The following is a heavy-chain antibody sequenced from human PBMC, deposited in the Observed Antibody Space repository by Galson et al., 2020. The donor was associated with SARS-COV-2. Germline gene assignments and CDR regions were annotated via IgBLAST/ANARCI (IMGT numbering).Heavy chain of an antibody. D-gene: IGHD4-4*01. J-gene: IGHJ6*02. Sequence: ASVKVSCRASGYTFNNYGISWVRQAPGQGLEWMGWINNYNHNTKYAQKFQGRVTMTTDTSTSTAYMEVRSLRSDDTAVYYCARIHFYSNYYYGMDVWCQGTTVTVSS. CDR2: INNYNHNT. V-gene: IGHV1-18*01. CDR3: ARIHFYSNYYYGMDV. CDR1: GYTFNNYG.